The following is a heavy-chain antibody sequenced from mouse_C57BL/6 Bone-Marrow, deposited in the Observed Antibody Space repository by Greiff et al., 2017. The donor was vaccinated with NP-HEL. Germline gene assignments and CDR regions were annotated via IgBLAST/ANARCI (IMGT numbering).Heavy chain of an antibody. CDR1: GYTFTSYW. Sequence: QVQLQPGAELVKPGASVKLSSKASGYTFTSYWMHWVKQRPGRGLEWIGRIDPTSGGTKYNEKFKSKATLTVDKPSSTAYMKLSSLTSEDSAVYDCARGDGNFWYFDVWGTGTTVTVSS. CDR2: IDPTSGGT. CDR3: ARGDGNFWYFDV. D-gene: IGHD2-1*01. V-gene: IGHV1-62-3*01. J-gene: IGHJ1*03.